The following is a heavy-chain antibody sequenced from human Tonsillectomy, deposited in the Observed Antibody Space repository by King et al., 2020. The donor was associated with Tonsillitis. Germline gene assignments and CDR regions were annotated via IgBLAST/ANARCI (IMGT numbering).Heavy chain of an antibody. Sequence: VQLVESGGGVVQPGRSLRLSCAASGFTFSTYGIHWVRQAPGKGLEWVAVISYDGSNKYYTASVKGRFNISSDNSKNTLYLQMNSLRAVDTAVYYCARNDNDRGGHSNGMDVWGQGTTVTVSS. CDR2: ISYDGSNK. CDR1: GFTFSTYG. CDR3: ARNDNDRGGHSNGMDV. V-gene: IGHV3-33*05. D-gene: IGHD3-22*01. J-gene: IGHJ6*02.